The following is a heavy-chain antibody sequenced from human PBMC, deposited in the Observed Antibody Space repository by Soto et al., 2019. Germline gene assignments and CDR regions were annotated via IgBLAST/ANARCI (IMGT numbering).Heavy chain of an antibody. V-gene: IGHV1-3*01. Sequence: ASVKVSCKASGYTFTSYAMHWVRQAPGQRLEWMGWINAGNGNTKYSQKFQGRVTITRDTSASTAYMELSSLRSEDTAVYYCARDQGDYYYYGMDVWGQGTTVTV. CDR3: ARDQGDYYYYGMDV. J-gene: IGHJ6*02. CDR2: INAGNGNT. CDR1: GYTFTSYA.